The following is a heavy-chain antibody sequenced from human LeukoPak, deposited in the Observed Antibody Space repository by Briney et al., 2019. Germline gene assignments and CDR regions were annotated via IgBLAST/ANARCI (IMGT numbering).Heavy chain of an antibody. J-gene: IGHJ4*02. CDR3: AKNPGYSSSWYGDY. CDR1: GFTFSSYA. CDR2: ISGSGGST. D-gene: IGHD6-13*01. V-gene: IGHV3-23*01. Sequence: VGSLRLSCAASGFTFSSYAMSWVRQAPGKGLEWVSAISGSGGSTYYADSVKGRFTISRDNSKNTLYLQMNSLRAEDTAVYYCAKNPGYSSSWYGDYWGQGTLVTVSS.